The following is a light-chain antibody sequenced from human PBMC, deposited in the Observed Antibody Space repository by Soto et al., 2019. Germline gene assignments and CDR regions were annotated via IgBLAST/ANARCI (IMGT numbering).Light chain of an antibody. Sequence: EIVLTQSPGTLSLSPGERATLSCRASQSVSSSYLAWYQQKPGQAPRLLIYGASSRAPGISDRFSGSGSGTDFTLNISRLEPEDVAVYYCQQYGSSLWTFGQGPKVEIK. V-gene: IGKV3-20*01. CDR3: QQYGSSLWT. J-gene: IGKJ1*01. CDR2: GAS. CDR1: QSVSSSY.